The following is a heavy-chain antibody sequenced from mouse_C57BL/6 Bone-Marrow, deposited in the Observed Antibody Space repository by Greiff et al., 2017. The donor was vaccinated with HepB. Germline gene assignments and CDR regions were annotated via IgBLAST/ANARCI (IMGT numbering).Heavy chain of an antibody. CDR1: GYTFTSYG. CDR3: SRSIYYYGSILSWFAY. D-gene: IGHD1-1*01. CDR2: IYPRSGNT. V-gene: IGHV1-81*01. Sequence: QVQLQQSGAELARPGASVKLSCKASGYTFTSYGISWVKQRTGKGLEWIGEIYPRSGNTYYNEKFKGKATLTADKSSSTAYMELRSLTSEDSAVYFCSRSIYYYGSILSWFAYWGQGTLVTVSA. J-gene: IGHJ3*01.